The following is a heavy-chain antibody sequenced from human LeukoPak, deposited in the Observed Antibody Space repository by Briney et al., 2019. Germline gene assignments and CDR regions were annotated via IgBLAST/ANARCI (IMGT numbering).Heavy chain of an antibody. CDR2: TFQGGGEI. Sequence: GGSLRLSCAGSGFTFSSHSMNWVRQAPGKGLEWVSSTFQGGGEIHYADSVRGRFTISRDNSRSTLFLQMNSLRGEDTAIYYCATYRQVMLPFEAWGQGTLVTVSS. CDR3: ATYRQVMLPFEA. D-gene: IGHD5-18*01. J-gene: IGHJ5*02. CDR1: GFTFSSHS. V-gene: IGHV3-21*04.